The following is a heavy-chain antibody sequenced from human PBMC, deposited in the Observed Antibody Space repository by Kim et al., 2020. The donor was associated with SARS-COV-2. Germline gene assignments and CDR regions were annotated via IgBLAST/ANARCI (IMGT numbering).Heavy chain of an antibody. V-gene: IGHV4-39*01. CDR1: GGSISSSSYY. CDR3: ARHSGVATGFTY. Sequence: SETLSLTCTVSGGSISSSSYYWGWIRQPPGKGLEWIGSIYYSGSTYYNPSLQSRVTISVDTSKNQFSLKLSSVTAADTASYYCARHSGVATGFTYWGQGTLVTVSS. J-gene: IGHJ4*02. D-gene: IGHD5-12*01. CDR2: IYYSGST.